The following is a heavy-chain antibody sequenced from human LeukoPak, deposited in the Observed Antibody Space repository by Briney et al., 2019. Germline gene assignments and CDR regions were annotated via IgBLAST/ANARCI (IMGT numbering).Heavy chain of an antibody. Sequence: GTSLRLSCGASGFTFSHYTMHWVRQAPGKGLGWGAVIWYDGSNKYYADSVKGRYTISRDDSKNTLYLQMNSLRVEDTAIYYCATDGLTGTTDGTLESWGQGTLVTVSS. J-gene: IGHJ4*02. CDR2: IWYDGSNK. CDR1: GFTFSHYT. D-gene: IGHD1-20*01. CDR3: ATDGLTGTTDGTLES. V-gene: IGHV3-30-3*01.